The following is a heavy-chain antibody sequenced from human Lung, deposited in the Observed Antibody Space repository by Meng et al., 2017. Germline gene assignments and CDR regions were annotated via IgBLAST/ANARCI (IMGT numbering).Heavy chain of an antibody. J-gene: IGHJ4*02. Sequence: GESLKISCAASGFTFSSYWMHWVREAPGKGLVWVSHINSDGSSTSYADSVKGRFTISRDNAKNTLYLQMNSLRAEDTAVYYCARSYCTSSSCPVDYWGQGTRVT. V-gene: IGHV3-74*01. D-gene: IGHD2-2*01. CDR3: ARSYCTSSSCPVDY. CDR2: INSDGSST. CDR1: GFTFSSYW.